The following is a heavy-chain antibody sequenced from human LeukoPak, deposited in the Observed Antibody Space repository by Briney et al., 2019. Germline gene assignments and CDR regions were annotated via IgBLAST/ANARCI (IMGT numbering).Heavy chain of an antibody. CDR3: ARDYDFWSGYYTGIFDY. CDR2: ISSGSSTI. V-gene: IGHV3-48*01. D-gene: IGHD3-3*01. CDR1: GFTFSSFS. J-gene: IGHJ4*02. Sequence: GGSLRLSCAASGFTFSSFSMNWVRQAPGKGLEWVSYISSGSSTIYYADFVKGRFTISRDNAKNSLYLQMNSLRAEDTAVYYCARDYDFWSGYYTGIFDYWGRGTLVTVSS.